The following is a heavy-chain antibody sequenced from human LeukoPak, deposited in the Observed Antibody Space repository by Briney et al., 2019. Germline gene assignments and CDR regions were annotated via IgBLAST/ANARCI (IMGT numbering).Heavy chain of an antibody. J-gene: IGHJ6*03. CDR2: INHSGST. Sequence: SETLSLTCAVYGGSFSGYYWSWIRQPPGKGLEWIGEINHSGSTNYNPSLKSRVTISVDTSKNQFSLKLSSVTAADTAVYYCARLRKARYCSSTSCYDNYYYMDVWGKGTTVTVSS. CDR3: ARLRKARYCSSTSCYDNYYYMDV. D-gene: IGHD2-2*01. CDR1: GGSFSGYY. V-gene: IGHV4-34*01.